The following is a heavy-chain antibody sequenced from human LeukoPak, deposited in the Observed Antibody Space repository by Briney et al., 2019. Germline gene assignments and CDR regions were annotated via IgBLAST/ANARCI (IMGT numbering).Heavy chain of an antibody. CDR3: AKPRSGSYGGKLDY. Sequence: GGSLRLSCAASGFTFSSYSMNWVRQAPGKGLEWVSGISESGDRTYSADSVKGRFTISRDNSKNTLYLQVNSLRVEDSAVYYCAKPRSGSYGGKLDYWGQGTLVTVSS. CDR1: GFTFSSYS. V-gene: IGHV3-23*01. J-gene: IGHJ4*02. CDR2: ISESGDRT. D-gene: IGHD1-26*01.